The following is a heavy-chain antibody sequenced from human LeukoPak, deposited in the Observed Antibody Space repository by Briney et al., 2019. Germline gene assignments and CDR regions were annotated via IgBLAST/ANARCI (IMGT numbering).Heavy chain of an antibody. Sequence: PGRSLRLSCAASGFSFSSYAMHWVRQAPGKGLEWVALISYDGSNKKYADSVKGRFTISRDNSKNTLYLQMNSLRAEDTAVYYCARAKPKNMVRGLIMRRESRYYFDYWGQGTLVTVSS. D-gene: IGHD3-10*01. J-gene: IGHJ4*02. CDR1: GFSFSSYA. V-gene: IGHV3-30*04. CDR3: ARAKPKNMVRGLIMRRESRYYFDY. CDR2: ISYDGSNK.